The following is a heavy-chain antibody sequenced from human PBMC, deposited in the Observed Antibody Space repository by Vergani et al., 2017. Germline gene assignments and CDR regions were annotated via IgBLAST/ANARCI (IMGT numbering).Heavy chain of an antibody. CDR3: AKGVYCSSTSCYEGRGYYYGMGV. CDR2: LSASDRRT. V-gene: IGHV3-23*01. Sequence: EVQLLESGGDLVQPGGSLRLSCAASGFTFIMHAMSWVRQAPGKGLEWVSTLSASDRRTHYADSVKGRFTISRDNSKNTLYLQMNSLRADDTAVYYCAKGVYCSSTSCYEGRGYYYGMGVWGQGTRSPSP. D-gene: IGHD2-2*01. J-gene: IGHJ6*02. CDR1: GFTFIMHA.